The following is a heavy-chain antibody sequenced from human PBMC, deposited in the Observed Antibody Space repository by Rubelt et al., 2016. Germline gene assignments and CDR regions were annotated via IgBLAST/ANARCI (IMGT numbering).Heavy chain of an antibody. J-gene: IGHJ5*02. Sequence: QVQLQESGPGLVKPSETLSLTCTVSTGSISSYYWSWIRQPPGKGLEWIGYIYYSGSTNYNPSLKSRVTMSVDTSKNQFSRMRGLVAAADTAVYYCAGELPAAGAGWFDPWGQGTLVTVSS. CDR1: TGSISSYY. CDR3: AGELPAAGAGWFDP. CDR2: IYYSGST. V-gene: IGHV4-59*08. D-gene: IGHD2-2*01.